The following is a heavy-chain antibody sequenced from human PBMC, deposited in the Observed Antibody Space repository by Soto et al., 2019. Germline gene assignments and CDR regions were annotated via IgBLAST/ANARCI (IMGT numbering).Heavy chain of an antibody. CDR1: GGSISSYY. CDR3: ARDLTIAAAGHRGLDP. D-gene: IGHD6-13*01. V-gene: IGHV4-59*01. Sequence: ASETLSLTCTVSGGSISSYYWSWIRQPPGKGLEWIGYIYYSGSTNYNPSLKSRVTISVDTSKNQFSLKLSSVTAADTAVYYCARDLTIAAAGHRGLDPWGQGTLVTAAS. CDR2: IYYSGST. J-gene: IGHJ5*02.